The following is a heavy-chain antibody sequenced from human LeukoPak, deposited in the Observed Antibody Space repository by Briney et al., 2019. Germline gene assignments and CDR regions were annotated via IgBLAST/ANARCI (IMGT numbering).Heavy chain of an antibody. Sequence: GESLRISCKGSGYSFTSCWISWVRQMPGKGLEWMGRVDPSDSYTNYSPSFQGHVTISADKSISTAYLQWSSLKASDTAMYYCARHDKSYGSPFDYWGQGTLVTVSS. CDR1: GYSFTSCW. CDR2: VDPSDSYT. CDR3: ARHDKSYGSPFDY. D-gene: IGHD5-18*01. V-gene: IGHV5-10-1*01. J-gene: IGHJ4*02.